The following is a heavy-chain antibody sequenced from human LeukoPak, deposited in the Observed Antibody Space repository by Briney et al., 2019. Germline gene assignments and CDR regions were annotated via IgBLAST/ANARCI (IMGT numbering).Heavy chain of an antibody. D-gene: IGHD3-9*01. CDR3: AKEEDYDILAYDAFDI. CDR1: GFTFSSYG. Sequence: GGPLRLSCAASGFTFSSYGMHWVRQAPGKGLEWVAVIWYDGSNKYYADSVKGRFTISRDNSKNTLYLQMNSLRAEDTAVYYCAKEEDYDILAYDAFDIWGQGTMVTVSS. V-gene: IGHV3-33*06. J-gene: IGHJ3*02. CDR2: IWYDGSNK.